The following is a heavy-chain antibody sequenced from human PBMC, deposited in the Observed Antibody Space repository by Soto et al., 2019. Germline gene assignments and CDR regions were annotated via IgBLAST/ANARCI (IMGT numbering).Heavy chain of an antibody. D-gene: IGHD3-16*01. V-gene: IGHV4-30-4*01. CDR1: GGSISSGYFY. J-gene: IGHJ6*02. CDR2: IYYSGNT. CDR3: ASASLYGMDE. Sequence: SETLSFPCSVSGGSISSGYFYWSWIRQPPGQGLEWIGNIYYSGNTYYNPSLKSRLIISIDTSKNPFSLKVCSVTAADTAVYYCASASLYGMDEWGRGTTVAASS.